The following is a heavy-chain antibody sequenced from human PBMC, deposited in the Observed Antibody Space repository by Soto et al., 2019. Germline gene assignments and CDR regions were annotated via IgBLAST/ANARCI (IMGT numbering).Heavy chain of an antibody. CDR3: ARRLTEDIVVVPAAQTVNWFDP. CDR1: GYSFTSYW. J-gene: IGHJ5*02. V-gene: IGHV5-51*01. CDR2: VYPGDSDT. D-gene: IGHD2-2*01. Sequence: GESLKISCKGSGYSFTSYWIGWVRQMPGKGLEWMGIVYPGDSDTRYSPSFQGQVTISADKSISTAYLQWSSLKASDTAMYYCARRLTEDIVVVPAAQTVNWFDPWGQGPLVTVSS.